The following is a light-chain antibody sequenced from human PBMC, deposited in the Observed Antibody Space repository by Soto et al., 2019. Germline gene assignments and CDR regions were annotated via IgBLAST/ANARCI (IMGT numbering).Light chain of an antibody. CDR1: QSVSSSY. CDR2: ATS. J-gene: IGKJ1*01. Sequence: EVVLTQTPGTLSLSPGERATLSCRASQSVSSSYFAWYQQKPGQAPRLLMYATSTRATAIPDRFSGSGSGTDFTLTISRLEPEDFAVYYCQQYANSPTTFGQGTKVEIK. CDR3: QQYANSPTT. V-gene: IGKV3-20*01.